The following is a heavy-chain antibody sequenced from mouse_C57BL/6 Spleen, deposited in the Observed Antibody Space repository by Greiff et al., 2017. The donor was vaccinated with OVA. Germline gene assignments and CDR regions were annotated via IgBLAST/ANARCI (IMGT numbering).Heavy chain of an antibody. D-gene: IGHD2-2*01. CDR1: GYTFTSYW. CDR2: INPGSGST. V-gene: IGHV1-55*01. CDR3: ARLLWLGRDALDY. J-gene: IGHJ4*01. Sequence: VQLQQPGAELVKPGASVKMSCKASGYTFTSYWITWVQQRPGQGLEWIGDINPGSGSTNYNEKFKSKATLTVDTSSSTAYLQLSSLTSEASAVYYCARLLWLGRDALDYWGQGTSVTVSS.